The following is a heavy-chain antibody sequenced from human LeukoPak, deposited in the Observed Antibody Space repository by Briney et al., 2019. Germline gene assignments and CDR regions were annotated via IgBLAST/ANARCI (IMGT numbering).Heavy chain of an antibody. Sequence: GGSLRLSCAASGFTFDDYGMSWVRQAPGKGLEWVSGINWNGGSTGYADSVKGRFTISRDNAKNSLYLQMNSLRAEDTAVYYCARDFYDSSGYRVDAFDMWGQGTMVTVSS. CDR1: GFTFDDYG. J-gene: IGHJ3*02. V-gene: IGHV3-20*04. D-gene: IGHD3-22*01. CDR2: INWNGGST. CDR3: ARDFYDSSGYRVDAFDM.